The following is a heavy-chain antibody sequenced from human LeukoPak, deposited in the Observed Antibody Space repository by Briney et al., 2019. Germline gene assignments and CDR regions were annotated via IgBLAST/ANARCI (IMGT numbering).Heavy chain of an antibody. J-gene: IGHJ4*02. CDR2: MNPNSGNT. V-gene: IGHV1-8*01. CDR3: ARDSHDYGGNSLDY. Sequence: ASVKVSCKASGYTFTSYDINWVRQAIGQGLEWMGWMNPNSGNTGYAQKFQGRVTMTRNTSISTAYMELSSLRSEDTAVYYCARDSHDYGGNSLDYWGQGTLVTVSS. D-gene: IGHD4-17*01. CDR1: GYTFTSYD.